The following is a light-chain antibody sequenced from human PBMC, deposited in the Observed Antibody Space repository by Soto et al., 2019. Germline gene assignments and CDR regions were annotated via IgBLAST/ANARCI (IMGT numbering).Light chain of an antibody. CDR3: QQYNNWSRT. CDR1: QSVNNY. Sequence: EIVLTQSPGTLSLSPGERATLSCRASQSVNNYLAWYQQKPGQAPRLLIHGATTRATGIPARFSGSGSGTEFTLTISSLQSEDFAVYYCQQYNNWSRTFGQGTKVDIK. CDR2: GAT. V-gene: IGKV3-15*01. J-gene: IGKJ1*01.